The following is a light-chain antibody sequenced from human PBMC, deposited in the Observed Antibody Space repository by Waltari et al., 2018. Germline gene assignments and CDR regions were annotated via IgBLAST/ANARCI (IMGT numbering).Light chain of an antibody. CDR2: AAS. V-gene: IGKV1-16*02. CDR1: QAISTF. Sequence: GDRVILTCRASQAISTFLAWFQLKPGKAPKSLIYAASTLQTGVSSNFSGSGSGTDFTLTISGLQPGDCATYYCQQYSTFPPTFGGGTRVEI. J-gene: IGKJ4*01. CDR3: QQYSTFPPT.